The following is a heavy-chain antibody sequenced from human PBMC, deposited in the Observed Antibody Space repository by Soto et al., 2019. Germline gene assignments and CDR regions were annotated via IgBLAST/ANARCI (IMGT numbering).Heavy chain of an antibody. CDR3: ARDWGSKQFTPMDV. Sequence: SETLTVTCTVSGGSISSYYWSWIRQPPGKGLEWIGYIYYSGSTNYNPSLKSRVTISVDTSKNQFSLKLSSVTAADTAVYYCARDWGSKQFTPMDVWGQGTTVTVSS. CDR1: GGSISSYY. CDR2: IYYSGST. D-gene: IGHD3-16*01. J-gene: IGHJ6*02. V-gene: IGHV4-59*01.